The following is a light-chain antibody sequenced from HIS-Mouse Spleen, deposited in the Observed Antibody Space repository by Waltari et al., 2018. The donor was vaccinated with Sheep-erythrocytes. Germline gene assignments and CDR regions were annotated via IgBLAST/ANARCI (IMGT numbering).Light chain of an antibody. CDR3: GTWDSSLSAGV. CDR2: DKK. V-gene: IGLV1-51*01. Sequence: QSVLTQPPSVSAAPGQKVTISCSGSSSNIGNNYVSWYQQLPGTAPKLLIYDKKKRPSGSPDRFAGAKSGPSATLGITGLQTGDEADYYCGTWDSSLSAGVFGGGTKLTVL. CDR1: SSNIGNNY. J-gene: IGLJ2*01.